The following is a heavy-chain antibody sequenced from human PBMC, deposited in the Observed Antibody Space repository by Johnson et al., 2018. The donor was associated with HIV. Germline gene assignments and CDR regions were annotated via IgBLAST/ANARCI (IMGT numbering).Heavy chain of an antibody. CDR2: IWYDGRNK. D-gene: IGHD4-17*01. CDR3: AKVNGDYKTDAFDI. V-gene: IGHV3-33*06. CDR1: GFTFSNYG. Sequence: QMQLVESGGGVVQPGRSVRLSCAASGFTFSNYGMHWVRQAPGRGLEWVALIWYDGRNKYYADSVKGRITNSRDNSKNTLYLQINSLRAEDTAVYYCAKVNGDYKTDAFDIWGQGTMVTVSS. J-gene: IGHJ3*02.